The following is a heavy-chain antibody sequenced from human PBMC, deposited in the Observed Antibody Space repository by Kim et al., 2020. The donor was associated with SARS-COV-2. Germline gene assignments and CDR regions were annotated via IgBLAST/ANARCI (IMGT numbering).Heavy chain of an antibody. V-gene: IGHV4-34*01. D-gene: IGHD6-13*01. CDR3: ARGAAENWFDP. CDR2: INHSGST. Sequence: SETLSLTCAVYGGSFSGYYWSWIRQPPGKGLEWIGEINHSGSTNYNPSLKSRVTISVDTSKNQFSLKLSSVTAADTAVYYCARGAAENWFDPWGQGTLVTVSS. J-gene: IGHJ5*02. CDR1: GGSFSGYY.